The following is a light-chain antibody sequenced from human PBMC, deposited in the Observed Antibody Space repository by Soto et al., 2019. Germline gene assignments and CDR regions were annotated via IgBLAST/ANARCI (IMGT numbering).Light chain of an antibody. CDR3: SSYTSSSSLKWV. CDR1: GSDVGGYNY. Sequence: QSALTQPASVSGSPGQSITISCTGTGSDVGGYNYVSWYQQHPGKAPKLMIYEVSNRPSGVSNRFSGSKSGNTASLTISGLQAEDEADYYCSSYTSSSSLKWVFAGGTKLTFL. J-gene: IGLJ3*02. CDR2: EVS. V-gene: IGLV2-14*01.